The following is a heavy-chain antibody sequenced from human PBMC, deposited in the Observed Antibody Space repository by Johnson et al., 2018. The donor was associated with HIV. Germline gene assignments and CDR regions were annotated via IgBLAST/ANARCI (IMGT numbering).Heavy chain of an antibody. V-gene: IGHV3-23*04. J-gene: IGHJ3*02. CDR3: AKHSSGYSDAFDI. Sequence: VQLVESGGGVVQPGRSLRLSCAASGFTFSSYAMHWVRQAPAKGLEWVSAISGSGGSTYYADSVKGRFTISRDNSKNTLYLQMNSLRAEDTAVYYCAKHSSGYSDAFDIWGQGTMVTVSS. CDR2: ISGSGGST. D-gene: IGHD3-22*01. CDR1: GFTFSSYA.